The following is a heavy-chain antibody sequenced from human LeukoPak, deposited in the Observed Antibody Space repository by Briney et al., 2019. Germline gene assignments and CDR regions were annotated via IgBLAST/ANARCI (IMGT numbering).Heavy chain of an antibody. CDR1: GFTFSNAW. D-gene: IGHD4-17*01. J-gene: IGHJ4*02. CDR2: IKSKTDGGTT. CDR3: TTDRDYGDYGRYFDY. V-gene: IGHV3-15*01. Sequence: GRSLRLSCAASGFTFSNAWMSWVRQAPGKGLEWVGRIKSKTDGGTTDYAAPVKGRFTISRDDSKNTLYLQMNSLKTEDTAVYYCTTDRDYGDYGRYFDYWGQGTLVTVSS.